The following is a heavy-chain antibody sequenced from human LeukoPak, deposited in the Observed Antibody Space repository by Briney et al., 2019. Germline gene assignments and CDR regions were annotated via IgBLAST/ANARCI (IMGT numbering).Heavy chain of an antibody. CDR2: INHSGST. CDR3: ATRGADWYFDL. V-gene: IGHV4-34*01. Sequence: PSETLSLTCAVYGESFSGYYWSWIRQPPGKGLEWIGEINHSGSTNYNPSLKSRVTISVDKSKNHFALKLSSVTAADTAVYYCATRGADWYFDLWGRGTLVSVSS. D-gene: IGHD3-10*01. CDR1: GESFSGYY. J-gene: IGHJ2*01.